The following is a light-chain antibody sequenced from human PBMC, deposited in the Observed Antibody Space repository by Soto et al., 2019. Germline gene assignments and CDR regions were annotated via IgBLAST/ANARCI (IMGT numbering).Light chain of an antibody. Sequence: EIVLTQSPATLSVSPGERATLSCRASQSVTSNLAWYQQKPGQAPRLLIYGASIRATGIPDRFSGSGSGTAFTLTIISPQPKDFAVFDCQLYGRSLRTFGRGTKV. CDR3: QLYGRSLRT. CDR1: QSVTSN. V-gene: IGKV3-20*01. J-gene: IGKJ1*01. CDR2: GAS.